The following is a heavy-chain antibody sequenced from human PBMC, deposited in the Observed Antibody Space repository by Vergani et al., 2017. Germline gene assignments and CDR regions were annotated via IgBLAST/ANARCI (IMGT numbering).Heavy chain of an antibody. D-gene: IGHD4-17*01. CDR3: ARLSIGGDYVDAFDI. J-gene: IGHJ3*02. Sequence: QMQLQESGPGLVKASETLSLTCTVSGDSIISRSYYWGWIRQPPGKGLEWIGSIYNSGNGDSSSSLKSRVTISADTSKNQFSLKLSSVTAADTAVYYCARLSIGGDYVDAFDIWGQGTMVTVSS. CDR1: GDSIISRSYY. CDR2: IYNSGNG. V-gene: IGHV4-39*01.